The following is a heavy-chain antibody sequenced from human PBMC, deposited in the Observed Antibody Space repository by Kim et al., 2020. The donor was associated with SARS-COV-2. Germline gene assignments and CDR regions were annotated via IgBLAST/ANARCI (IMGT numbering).Heavy chain of an antibody. CDR3: ARGFTYYYDSSGYYTSEDH. J-gene: IGHJ4*02. Sequence: ASVKVSCKASGYTFTSYYMHWVRQAPGQGLEWMGIINPSGGSTSYAQKFQGRVTMTRDTSTSTVYMELSSLRSEDTAVYYCARGFTYYYDSSGYYTSEDHWGQGTLVTVSS. CDR2: INPSGGST. CDR1: GYTFTSYY. V-gene: IGHV1-46*01. D-gene: IGHD3-22*01.